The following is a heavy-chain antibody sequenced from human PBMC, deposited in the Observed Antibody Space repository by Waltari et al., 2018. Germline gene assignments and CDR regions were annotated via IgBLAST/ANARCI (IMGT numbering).Heavy chain of an antibody. V-gene: IGHV4-34*01. CDR1: GGSFSGYY. D-gene: IGHD2-15*01. CDR3: AGSRGGDCSGGSCHPFDY. CDR2: INHSGST. J-gene: IGHJ4*02. Sequence: QVQLQQWGAGLLKPSETLSLTCAVYGGSFSGYYWSWIRQPPGKGLEWIGEINHSGSTNYNPSLKSRVTISVDTSKNQFSLKLSSVTAADTAVYYCAGSRGGDCSGGSCHPFDYWGQGTLVTVSS.